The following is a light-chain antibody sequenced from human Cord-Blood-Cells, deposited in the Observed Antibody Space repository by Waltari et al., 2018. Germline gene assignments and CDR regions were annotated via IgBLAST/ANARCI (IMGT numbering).Light chain of an antibody. CDR3: QQYNNWPPART. J-gene: IGKJ1*01. CDR1: QSVSSN. Sequence: EIVMTQSPPTLSVSPGERATLSCRARQSVSSNLAWYQQKPGQAPRLRIYGASTRATGIPARFSVSGSGTEFTLTISSLQSEAFAVYYCQQYNNWPPARTFGQGTKVEIK. V-gene: IGKV3-15*01. CDR2: GAS.